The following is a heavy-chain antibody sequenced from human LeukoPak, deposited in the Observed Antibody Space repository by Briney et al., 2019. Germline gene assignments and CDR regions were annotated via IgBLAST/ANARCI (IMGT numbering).Heavy chain of an antibody. D-gene: IGHD2-2*01. CDR3: AHGSMYQLDY. Sequence: GGSLRLSCIASGFTLSSYEMSWIRQAPGKGLEWVSAISGSGGSTYYPDSVKGRFTISRDNSKNTLYLQMNSLRAEDTAVYYCAHGSMYQLDYWGQGTLVTVSS. CDR2: ISGSGGST. J-gene: IGHJ4*02. V-gene: IGHV3-23*01. CDR1: GFTLSSYE.